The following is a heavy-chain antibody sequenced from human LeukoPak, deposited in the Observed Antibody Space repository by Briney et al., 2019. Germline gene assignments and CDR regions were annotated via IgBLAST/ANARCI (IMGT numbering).Heavy chain of an antibody. V-gene: IGHV3-15*01. CDR1: GFTFSKAW. CDR2: IKSKTDGGTT. D-gene: IGHD3-10*01. Sequence: PGGSLRLSCAASGFTFSKAWMSWVRQAPGKGLEWVGRIKSKTDGGTTDYAAPVKGRFAISRDDSRNTLSLQMNSLKTEDTAVYYCTTITMIREHEDYWGQGTLVTVSS. CDR3: TTITMIREHEDY. J-gene: IGHJ4*02.